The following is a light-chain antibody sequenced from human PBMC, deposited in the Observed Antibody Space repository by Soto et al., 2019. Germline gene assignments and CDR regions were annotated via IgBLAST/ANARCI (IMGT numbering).Light chain of an antibody. CDR3: QQYGSSPPWT. J-gene: IGKJ1*01. CDR1: HSVSSSY. CDR2: GAS. Sequence: EIVLTQSPGTLSLPPGERATLSCRASHSVSSSYLAWYQQKPGQAPRLLIYGASSRATGIPDRFSGSGSGTDFTLTISRLAPEDFAVYYCQQYGSSPPWTFGQGTKVEIK. V-gene: IGKV3-20*01.